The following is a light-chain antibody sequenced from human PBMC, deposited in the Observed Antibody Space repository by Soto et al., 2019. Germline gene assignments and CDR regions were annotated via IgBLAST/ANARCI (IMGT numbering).Light chain of an antibody. J-gene: IGLJ1*01. CDR2: DVS. CDR3: SSYTSSSTLYV. V-gene: IGLV2-14*01. CDR1: SSDVGGYNY. Sequence: QSVLTQPASVSGSPGQSITISCTGTSSDVGGYNYVSWYQQHPGKAPKLMIYDVSNRPSGVSNRCSGSKSGNTASLPISGLQAEDEADYYCSSYTSSSTLYVFGXGTKVTVL.